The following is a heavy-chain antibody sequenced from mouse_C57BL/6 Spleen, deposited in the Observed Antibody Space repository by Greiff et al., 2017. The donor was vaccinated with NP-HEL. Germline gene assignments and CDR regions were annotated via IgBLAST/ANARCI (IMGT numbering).Heavy chain of an antibody. Sequence: QVQLQQSGPELVRPGASVKLSCKASGYTFTDYYINWVKQRPGQGLEWIARIYPGSGNTYSNEKFKGKATLTAAKSSSTAYMQLSSLTSEDSAVDFCASSIYSNSYFDVWGTGTTVTVSS. CDR2: IYPGSGNT. CDR3: ASSIYSNSYFDV. V-gene: IGHV1-76*01. CDR1: GYTFTDYY. D-gene: IGHD2-5*01. J-gene: IGHJ1*03.